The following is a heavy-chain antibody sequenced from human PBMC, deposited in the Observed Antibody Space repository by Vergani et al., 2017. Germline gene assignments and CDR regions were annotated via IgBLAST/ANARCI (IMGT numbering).Heavy chain of an antibody. V-gene: IGHV3-21*01. CDR1: GFTFSSYA. CDR3: ARDRVSWDDAFDI. D-gene: IGHD1-26*01. J-gene: IGHJ3*02. Sequence: VQLVESGGGVVQPGRSLRLSCAASGFTFSSYAMHWVRQAPGKGLEWVSSISSSSSYIYYADSVKGRFTISRDNAKNSLYLQMNSLRAEDTAVYYCARDRVSWDDAFDIWGQGTMVTVSS. CDR2: ISSSSSYI.